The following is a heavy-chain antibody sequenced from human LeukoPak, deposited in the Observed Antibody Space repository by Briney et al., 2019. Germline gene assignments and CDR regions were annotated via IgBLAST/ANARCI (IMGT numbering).Heavy chain of an antibody. J-gene: IGHJ4*02. D-gene: IGHD5-12*01. CDR2: ISGSGGST. CDR1: GFTFNSYA. V-gene: IGHV3-23*01. CDR3: ASWGYSGYDSH. Sequence: PGGSLRLSCAASGFTFNSYAMSWVRQAPGKGLEWVSAISGSGGSTYYADSVKGRFTISRDNSKNTLYLQMNSLRAEDTAVYYCASWGYSGYDSHWGQGTLVTVSS.